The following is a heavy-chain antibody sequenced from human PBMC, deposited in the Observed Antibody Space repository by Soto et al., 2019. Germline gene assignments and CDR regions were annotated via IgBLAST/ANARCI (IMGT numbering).Heavy chain of an antibody. Sequence: QVQLVQSGAEVKKPGSSVKVSCKASGGTFSSYAISWVRQAPGQGLEWMGGIIPIFGTANYAQKFQGRVTITADESTTTAYMALSSLRSEDTAVYYCARDTAYYGSGGSGGYCAHGTLVTVSS. CDR1: GGTFSSYA. D-gene: IGHD3-10*01. CDR3: ARDTAYYGSGGSGGY. CDR2: IIPIFGTA. V-gene: IGHV1-69*01. J-gene: IGHJ1*01.